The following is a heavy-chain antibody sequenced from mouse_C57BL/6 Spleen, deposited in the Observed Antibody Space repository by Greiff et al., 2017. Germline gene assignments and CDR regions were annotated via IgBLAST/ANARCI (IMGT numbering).Heavy chain of an antibody. CDR3: SRNRDYDEGAWFAY. CDR2: IWPGGGT. Sequence: VQREESGPGLVAPSQRLSITCTVSGFSLTSYDISWVSQPPGKGLEWLGVIWPGGGTNYNSANKSRLSISKDNSQSQVFLKMNSLLTDDTARYYCSRNRDYDEGAWFAYWGQGTLVTVSA. V-gene: IGHV2-9-1*01. CDR1: GFSLTSYD. D-gene: IGHD2-4*01. J-gene: IGHJ3*01.